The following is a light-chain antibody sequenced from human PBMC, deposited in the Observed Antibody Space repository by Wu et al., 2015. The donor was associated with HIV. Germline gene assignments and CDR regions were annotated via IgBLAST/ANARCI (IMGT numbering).Light chain of an antibody. Sequence: EIVLTQSPGTLSLSPGERAVLSCRASQNVRSNFLAWYQQKPGQAPRLLIYGASTRATGIPDRFSGSGSGTDFTLTISRLEPEDFAVYFCQQYGNLRTFGQGTKVEIK. CDR3: QQYGNLRT. J-gene: IGKJ1*01. CDR2: GAS. V-gene: IGKV3-20*01. CDR1: QNVRSNF.